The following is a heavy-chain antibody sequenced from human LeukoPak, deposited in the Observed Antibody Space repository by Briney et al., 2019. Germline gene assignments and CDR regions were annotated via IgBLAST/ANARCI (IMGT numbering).Heavy chain of an antibody. CDR2: INDSGTT. V-gene: IGHV4-34*09. Sequence: SETLSLTCAVYGGSFSGHYWSWIRQPPGKGLEWIGEINDSGTTNYNPSLKSRVTISVDTSKNQFSLKLSSVTAADTAVYYCAREGLVGATKNWFDPWGQGTLVSVSS. CDR3: AREGLVGATKNWFDP. D-gene: IGHD1-26*01. J-gene: IGHJ5*02. CDR1: GGSFSGHY.